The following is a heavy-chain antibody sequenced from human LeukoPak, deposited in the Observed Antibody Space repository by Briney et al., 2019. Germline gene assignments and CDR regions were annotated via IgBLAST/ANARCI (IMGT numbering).Heavy chain of an antibody. CDR2: MFHSGST. Sequence: PSETLSLTCAVSGYSISSGYYWGWIRQPPGKGLEWIGSMFHSGSTYYNPSLKSRVTISVDTSKNYFSLKLNSVTAADTAVYYCARSLSRGYSGFRVSPFDYWGQGTLVTVSS. V-gene: IGHV4-38-2*01. D-gene: IGHD5-12*01. J-gene: IGHJ4*02. CDR1: GYSISSGYY. CDR3: ARSLSRGYSGFRVSPFDY.